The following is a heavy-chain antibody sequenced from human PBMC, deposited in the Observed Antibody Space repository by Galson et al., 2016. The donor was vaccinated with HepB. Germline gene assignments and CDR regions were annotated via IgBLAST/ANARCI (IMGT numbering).Heavy chain of an antibody. CDR2: IYRGGDT. CDR3: ARDKRERWLQSQTLYGMDV. D-gene: IGHD5-24*01. V-gene: IGHV3-53*01. J-gene: IGHJ6*02. Sequence: SLRLSCAASGFTVSSEYMTWVRQAPGKGLEWVSVIYRGGDTYYADSVKGRFTISRDNAKNTVYLQMNSLVDEDTAVYYCARDKRERWLQSQTLYGMDVWGQGTSVIVSS. CDR1: GFTVSSEY.